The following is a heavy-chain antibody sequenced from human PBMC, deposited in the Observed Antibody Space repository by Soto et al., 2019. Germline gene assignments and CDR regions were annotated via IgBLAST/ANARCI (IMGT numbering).Heavy chain of an antibody. Sequence: SGPTLVNRAPSLTLTCIFSGFSPSTSGLRVSWIRQPPGKALVWLARIDWDDDKFYSTSLKPRLTISKDTSKIQVVLTMTNMDPVDTSTYYRARIGGLATQGAFNIWRQGTKETVTS. CDR2: IDWDDDK. CDR3: ARIGGLATQGAFNI. J-gene: IGHJ3*02. D-gene: IGHD2-15*01. CDR1: GFSPSTSGLR. V-gene: IGHV2-70*04.